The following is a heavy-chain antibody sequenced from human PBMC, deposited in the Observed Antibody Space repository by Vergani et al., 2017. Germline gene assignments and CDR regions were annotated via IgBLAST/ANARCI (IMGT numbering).Heavy chain of an antibody. J-gene: IGHJ4*02. V-gene: IGHV3-21*04. CDR3: ARGRYDSSGYYYPLEAENRLELDY. Sequence: VQLVESGGGVVQPGRSLRLSCAASGFTFSSYAMHWVRQAPGKGLEWVSSVSGSSATPYYADSVKGRFTISRDNAKNSLYLQMNSLRAEDTAVYYCARGRYDSSGYYYPLEAENRLELDYWGQGTLVTVSS. D-gene: IGHD3-22*01. CDR1: GFTFSSYA. CDR2: VSGSSATP.